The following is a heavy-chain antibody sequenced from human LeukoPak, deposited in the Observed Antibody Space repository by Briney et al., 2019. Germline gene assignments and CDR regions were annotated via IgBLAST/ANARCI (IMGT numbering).Heavy chain of an antibody. CDR2: IYNRGST. Sequence: SETLSLTCTVSGGSLRSGSYYWSWIRQPAGKGLEWIGRIYNRGSTNYNPSLKSRVTMSEDTSKDQFSLKLTSVTAADTAVYYCARGHGSFDSWGQGTLVTVSA. J-gene: IGHJ4*02. CDR3: ARGHGSFDS. CDR1: GGSLRSGSYY. V-gene: IGHV4-61*02. D-gene: IGHD1-26*01.